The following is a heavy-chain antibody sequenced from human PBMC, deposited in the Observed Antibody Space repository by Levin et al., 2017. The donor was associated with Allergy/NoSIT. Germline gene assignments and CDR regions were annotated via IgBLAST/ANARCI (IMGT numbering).Heavy chain of an antibody. Sequence: PSETLSLTCAVYGGSFSGYYWSWIRQPPGKGLEWIGEINHSGSTNYNPSLKSRVTISVDTSKNQFSLKLSSVTAADTAVYYCARGHGDEGSGSFDYWGQGTLVTVSS. CDR3: ARGHGDEGSGSFDY. J-gene: IGHJ4*02. V-gene: IGHV4-34*01. CDR2: INHSGST. D-gene: IGHD3-10*01. CDR1: GGSFSGYY.